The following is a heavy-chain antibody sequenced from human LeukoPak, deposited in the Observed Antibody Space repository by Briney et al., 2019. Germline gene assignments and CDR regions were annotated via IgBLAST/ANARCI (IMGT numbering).Heavy chain of an antibody. V-gene: IGHV4-59*01. J-gene: IGHJ4*02. D-gene: IGHD3-10*01. CDR2: IYYSGST. Sequence: SEALSLTCTVSGGSISSYYWSWIRQPPGKGLEWIGYIYYSGSTNYNPSLKSRVTISVDTSKNQFSLKLSSVTAADTAVYYCARGPFLWFGELSPGTAFDYWGQGTLVTVSS. CDR3: ARGPFLWFGELSPGTAFDY. CDR1: GGSISSYY.